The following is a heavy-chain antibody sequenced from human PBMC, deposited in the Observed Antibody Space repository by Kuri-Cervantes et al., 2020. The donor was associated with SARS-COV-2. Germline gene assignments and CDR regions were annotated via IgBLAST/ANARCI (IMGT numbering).Heavy chain of an antibody. CDR2: ISSSGSTI. J-gene: IGHJ4*02. CDR1: GFTFSDYY. CDR3: ARDLLNYYDSSGYGY. V-gene: IGHV3-11*01. D-gene: IGHD3-22*01. Sequence: LSLTCAASGFTFSDYYMSWIRQAPGKGLEWVSYISSSGSTIYYADSVKGRFTISRGNAKNSLYLQMNSLRAEDTAVYYCARDLLNYYDSSGYGYWGQGTLVTVSS.